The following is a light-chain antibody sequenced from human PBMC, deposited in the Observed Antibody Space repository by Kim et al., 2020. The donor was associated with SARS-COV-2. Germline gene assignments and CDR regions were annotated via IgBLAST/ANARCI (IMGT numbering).Light chain of an antibody. Sequence: ETVMTQSPDTLSVSPGERVTVSCRASQSVGSNLAWYQHKSGQAPRLLIYGSSTVAAGVPARFSGSGSGTEFALTISSLESEDFAVYYCQQYNNWPRTCGKGTKLEI. CDR3: QQYNNWPRT. J-gene: IGKJ2*01. CDR1: QSVGSN. V-gene: IGKV3D-15*01. CDR2: GSS.